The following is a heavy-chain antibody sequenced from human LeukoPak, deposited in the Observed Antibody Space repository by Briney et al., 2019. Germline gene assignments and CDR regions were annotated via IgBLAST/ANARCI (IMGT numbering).Heavy chain of an antibody. V-gene: IGHV3-23*01. J-gene: IGHJ4*02. CDR2: ISGSGGST. CDR1: GFTFSSYA. D-gene: IGHD4-17*01. CDR3: AKDIAVTTYVHYDY. Sequence: GGSLRLSCAASGFTFSSYAMSWVRQTPGKGLEWVSAISGSGGSTYYADSVKGRFTISRDNSKNTLFLQMNSLRAEDTAVYYCAKDIAVTTYVHYDYWGQGTLVTVPS.